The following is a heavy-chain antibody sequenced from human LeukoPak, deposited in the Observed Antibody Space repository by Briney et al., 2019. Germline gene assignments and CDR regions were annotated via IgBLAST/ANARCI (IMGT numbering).Heavy chain of an antibody. CDR2: INHSGST. CDR1: GGPFSGYY. V-gene: IGHV4-34*01. Sequence: SETLSLTCAVYGGPFSGYYWSWIRQPPGKGLEWIGEINHSGSTNYNPSLKSRVTISVDTSKNQFSLKLSSVTAADTAVYYCARGWVYSGYLFDYWGQGTLVTVSS. J-gene: IGHJ4*02. D-gene: IGHD5-12*01. CDR3: ARGWVYSGYLFDY.